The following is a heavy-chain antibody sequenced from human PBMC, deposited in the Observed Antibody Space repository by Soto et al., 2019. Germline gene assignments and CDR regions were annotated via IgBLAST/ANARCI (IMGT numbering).Heavy chain of an antibody. CDR1: GGSVSSGSYY. D-gene: IGHD3-3*01. Sequence: SETLSLTCSVSGGSVSSGSYYWSWIRQPPGKGLEWIGYIHSSGSTNYNPSLKSRVTISVDTSKNQFSLKLSSVTAADTAVYYCASARIRSGYSHYHGMDVWGQGTTVTVSS. CDR3: ASARIRSGYSHYHGMDV. V-gene: IGHV4-61*01. CDR2: IHSSGST. J-gene: IGHJ6*02.